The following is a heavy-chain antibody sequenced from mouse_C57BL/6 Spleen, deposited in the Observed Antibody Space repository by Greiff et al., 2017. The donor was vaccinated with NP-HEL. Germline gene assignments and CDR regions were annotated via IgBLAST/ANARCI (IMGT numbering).Heavy chain of an antibody. V-gene: IGHV14-1*01. CDR3: TTRTTVVATDWYFDV. CDR2: IDPEDGDT. Sequence: VQLQQPGTELVKPGASVKLSCTASGFNIKDYYMHWVKQRPEQGLEWIGRIDPEDGDTEYAPKFQGKATMTADTSSNTAYLQLSSLTSEDTAVYYCTTRTTVVATDWYFDVWGTGTTVTVSS. J-gene: IGHJ1*03. D-gene: IGHD1-1*01. CDR1: GFNIKDYY.